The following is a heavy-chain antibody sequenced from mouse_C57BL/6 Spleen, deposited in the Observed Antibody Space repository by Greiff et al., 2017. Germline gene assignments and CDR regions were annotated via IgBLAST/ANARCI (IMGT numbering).Heavy chain of an antibody. D-gene: IGHD2-12*01. J-gene: IGHJ1*03. CDR3: ARHGRQWYFDV. V-gene: IGHV2-6-1*01. CDR2: IWHDGGA. CDR1: GFSLTSYG. Sequence: VKLVESGPGLVAPSQSVSITCTASGFSLTSYGVHWVRQRPGKGLEWLVVIWHDGGATYNSAHKSRLSISKDNSKSQVFLKMNSRQTDDTAMYYCARHGRQWYFDVWGTGTTVTVSS.